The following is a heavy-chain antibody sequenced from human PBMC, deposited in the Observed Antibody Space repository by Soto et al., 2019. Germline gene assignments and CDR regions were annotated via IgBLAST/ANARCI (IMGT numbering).Heavy chain of an antibody. CDR2: LYYGRSA. CDR3: ALRSMAVVPEY. CDR1: GDSISSYY. D-gene: IGHD3-22*01. V-gene: IGHV4-59*01. J-gene: IGHJ4*02. Sequence: QVQLQESGPGLVKPSETLSLTCAVSGDSISSYYCMWIRQPPGKGLESIGYLYYGRSANYNPSLKSRVTLSVDTSTNQLSLMLSSMTAADTAVYYCALRSMAVVPEYWGQGTLVTVSS.